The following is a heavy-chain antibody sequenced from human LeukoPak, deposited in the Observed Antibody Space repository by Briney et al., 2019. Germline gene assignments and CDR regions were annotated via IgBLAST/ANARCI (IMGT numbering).Heavy chain of an antibody. CDR2: ISWDGGST. CDR1: GFTFDDYA. CDR3: AKDMGGGLNYYYYMDV. Sequence: GGSLRLSCAASGFTFDDYAMHWVRKAPGKGLEWVSLISWDGGSTYYADSVKGRFTISRDNSKNSLYLQMNSLRAEDTALYYCAKDMGGGLNYYYYMDVWGKGTTVTVSS. J-gene: IGHJ6*03. D-gene: IGHD1-26*01. V-gene: IGHV3-43D*03.